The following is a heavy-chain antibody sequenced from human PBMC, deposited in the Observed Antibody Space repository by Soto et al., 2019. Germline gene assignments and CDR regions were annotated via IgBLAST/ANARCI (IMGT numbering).Heavy chain of an antibody. V-gene: IGHV1-3*01. D-gene: IGHD6-19*01. Sequence: GASVKVSCKASGYTFTSYAMHWVRQAPGQRLEWMGWINAGNGNTKYSQKFQGRVTITRDTSASTSYMELSSLRSEDTAVYYCARDSSGWYHWFDPWGQGTLVTVSS. J-gene: IGHJ5*02. CDR1: GYTFTSYA. CDR2: INAGNGNT. CDR3: ARDSSGWYHWFDP.